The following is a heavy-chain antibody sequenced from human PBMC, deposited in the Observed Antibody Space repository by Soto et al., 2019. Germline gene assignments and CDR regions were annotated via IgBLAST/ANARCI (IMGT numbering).Heavy chain of an antibody. J-gene: IGHJ4*02. Sequence: SETLSLTCTVSGGSISSSYWSWIRQPPGKGLEWIGYIYDSGSTYYNPSLKSRVSMSVDTSKNQFSLKLVSVTAADTAVYYCARHFVAVVIKGWGYWGQGTLVTVSS. D-gene: IGHD3-10*01. CDR3: ARHFVAVVIKGWGY. CDR1: GGSISSSY. CDR2: IYDSGST. V-gene: IGHV4-59*04.